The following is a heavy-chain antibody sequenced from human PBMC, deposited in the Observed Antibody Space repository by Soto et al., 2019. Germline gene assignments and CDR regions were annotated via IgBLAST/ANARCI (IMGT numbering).Heavy chain of an antibody. D-gene: IGHD3-16*01. CDR1: GGSISSYY. J-gene: IGHJ6*02. Sequence: KPSETLSLTCTVSGGSISSYYWSWIRQPPGKGLEWIGYIYYSGSTNYNPSLKSRVTISVDTSKNQFSLKLSSVTAADTAVYYCARSSWGESFYYYYGMDVWGQGTTVTVSS. CDR2: IYYSGST. CDR3: ARSSWGESFYYYYGMDV. V-gene: IGHV4-59*01.